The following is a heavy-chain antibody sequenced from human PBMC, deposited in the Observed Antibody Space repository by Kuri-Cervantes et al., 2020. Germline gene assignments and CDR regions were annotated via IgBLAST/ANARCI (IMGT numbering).Heavy chain of an antibody. D-gene: IGHD3-9*01. CDR1: GGSFSGYY. CDR2: INHSGST. CDR3: ASLRYFDWLLSFDY. Sequence: SQTLSLTCAVDGGSFSGYYWSWIRQPPGKGLEWIGEINHSGSTNYNPSLKSRVTISVDTSKNQFSLKLSSATAADTAVYYCASLRYFDWLLSFDYWGQGTLVTVSS. J-gene: IGHJ4*02. V-gene: IGHV4-34*01.